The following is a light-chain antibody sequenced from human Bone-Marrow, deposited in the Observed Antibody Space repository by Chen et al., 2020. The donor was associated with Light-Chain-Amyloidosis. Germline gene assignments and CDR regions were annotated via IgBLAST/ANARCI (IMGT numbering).Light chain of an antibody. CDR3: SSYTVSSTWV. V-gene: IGLV2-14*03. J-gene: IGLJ3*02. Sequence: QSALTQPASVSGSPGQSTTISCPGSRSDVGGYNFVSWYQQLPGKAPKLLIYDVTNRPSGVSYRFSGSKSGNTASLTVSGLQAEDEADYYCSSYTVSSTWVFGGGTKLTVL. CDR1: RSDVGGYNF. CDR2: DVT.